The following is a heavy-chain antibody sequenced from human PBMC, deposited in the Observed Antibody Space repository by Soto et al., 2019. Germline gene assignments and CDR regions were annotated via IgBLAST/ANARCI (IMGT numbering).Heavy chain of an antibody. V-gene: IGHV4-34*01. CDR2: INHSGST. CDR3: ARGRPVLLWFRENYYFDF. Sequence: QVQLQQWGAGLLKPSETLSLTCAVYGGSFSGYYWSWIRQPPGKGLEWIGEINHSGSTNYNPSLKSRFTISVDTSKNQFSLKLSSVTAADTAVYYCARGRPVLLWFRENYYFDFWGQGTLVTVSS. J-gene: IGHJ4*02. CDR1: GGSFSGYY. D-gene: IGHD3-10*01.